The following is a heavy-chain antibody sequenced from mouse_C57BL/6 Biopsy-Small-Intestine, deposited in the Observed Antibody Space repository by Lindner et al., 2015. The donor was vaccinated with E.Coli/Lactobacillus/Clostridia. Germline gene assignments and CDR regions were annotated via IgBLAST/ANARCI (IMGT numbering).Heavy chain of an antibody. J-gene: IGHJ4*01. CDR2: FHPYNDDT. Sequence: VQLQESGADLVKPGASVKMSCKASGYTFTTYPIEWMKQNHGKSLEWIGNFHPYNDDTKYNEKFKGKATLTVEKSSSTVYLELSRLTSDDSSIYYCARSGTLYYAMDYWGQGTSVTVSS. CDR3: ARSGTLYYAMDY. CDR1: GYTFTTYP. V-gene: IGHV1-47*01. D-gene: IGHD4-1*01.